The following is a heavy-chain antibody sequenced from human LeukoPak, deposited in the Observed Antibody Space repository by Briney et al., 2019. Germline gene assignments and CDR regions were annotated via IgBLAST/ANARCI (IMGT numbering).Heavy chain of an antibody. Sequence: ASVKVSCKASGYTFTGYYMHWVRQAPGQGLEWMGWINPNSGGTNYAQKFQGRVTMTRDTSISTAYMELSRLRSDDTAVYYCARAASPYSSSWEYNWFDPWGQGTRVTVSS. J-gene: IGHJ5*02. CDR3: ARAASPYSSSWEYNWFDP. V-gene: IGHV1-2*02. D-gene: IGHD6-13*01. CDR1: GYTFTGYY. CDR2: INPNSGGT.